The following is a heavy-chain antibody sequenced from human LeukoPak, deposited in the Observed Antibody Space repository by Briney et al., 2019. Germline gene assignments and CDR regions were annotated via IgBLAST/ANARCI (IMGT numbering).Heavy chain of an antibody. CDR2: IKYDGIDK. CDR1: GFTFDDYA. J-gene: IGHJ4*02. D-gene: IGHD3-9*01. V-gene: IGHV3-30*03. Sequence: GGSLRLSCAASGFTFDDYAMHWVHQAPGKGLEWVAMIKYDGIDKQYLDSVKGRFTISRDNSKNTLSLQMNSLRPDDTAVYYCARSHYDVVTAYYKNWGQGTLVTVSS. CDR3: ARSHYDVVTAYYKN.